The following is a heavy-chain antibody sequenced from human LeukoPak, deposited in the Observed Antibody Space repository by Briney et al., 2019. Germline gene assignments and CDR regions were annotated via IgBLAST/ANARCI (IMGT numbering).Heavy chain of an antibody. CDR2: ISWNSGTI. V-gene: IGHV3-9*03. CDR3: AKDLGDSYGYGFDY. CDR1: GFTFDDYA. J-gene: IGHJ4*02. D-gene: IGHD5-18*01. Sequence: GRSLRLSCAASGFTFDDYAMHWVRQAPGKGLEWVSGISWNSGTIGYADSVKGRFTISRDNAKNSLYLQMNSLRAEDMALYYCAKDLGDSYGYGFDYWGQGTLVTVSS.